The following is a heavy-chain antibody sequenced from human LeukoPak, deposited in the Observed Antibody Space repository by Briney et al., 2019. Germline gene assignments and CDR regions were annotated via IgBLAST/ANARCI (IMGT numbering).Heavy chain of an antibody. J-gene: IGHJ4*02. CDR2: ISAGGGTT. Sequence: PGGSLRLSCAASGFTFSSYAMSWVRQAPGKGLEWVSAISAGGGTTYYADSVKGRFTISRDNSKNTLYLQMNSLRAEDTAVYYCARGYSTSYDYWGQGTLVTVSS. CDR3: ARGYSTSYDY. D-gene: IGHD4-11*01. V-gene: IGHV3-23*01. CDR1: GFTFSSYA.